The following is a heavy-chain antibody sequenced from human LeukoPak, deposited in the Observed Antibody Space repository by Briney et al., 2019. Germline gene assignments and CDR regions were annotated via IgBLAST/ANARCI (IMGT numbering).Heavy chain of an antibody. CDR2: IYSVGST. J-gene: IGHJ4*02. CDR3: ARRGDGGRSFDY. CDR1: GFTVSSNY. V-gene: IGHV3-53*01. Sequence: EESLRLSCAASGFTVSSNYMSWVRQAPGKGLEWVSVIYSVGSTYYADSVKGRFTISRDNSENTVYLQMNSLRAEDTAVYYCARRGDGGRSFDYWGQGTLVTVSS. D-gene: IGHD4-23*01.